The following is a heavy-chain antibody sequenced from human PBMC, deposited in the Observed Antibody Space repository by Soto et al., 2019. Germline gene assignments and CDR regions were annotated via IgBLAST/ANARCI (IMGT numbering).Heavy chain of an antibody. Sequence: GGSLRLSCAVSGVTLSNDWMNWVRQAPGKGPEWVGRIKSKTDGGTVEYAAPVKDRFTISRDDSENTLYLQMNSLKTEDTAVYYCSHGYYQYFESWGQGTLVTVSS. CDR3: SHGYYQYFES. J-gene: IGHJ4*02. V-gene: IGHV3-15*07. D-gene: IGHD5-18*01. CDR2: IKSKTDGGTV. CDR1: GVTLSNDW.